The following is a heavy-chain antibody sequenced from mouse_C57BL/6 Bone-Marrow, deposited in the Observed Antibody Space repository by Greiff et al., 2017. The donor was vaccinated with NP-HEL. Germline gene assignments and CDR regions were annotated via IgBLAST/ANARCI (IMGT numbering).Heavy chain of an antibody. CDR2: INPNNGGT. CDR3: AREGFTTVVDYFDY. V-gene: IGHV1-26*01. Sequence: EVMLQQSGPELVKPGASVKISCKASGYTFTDYYMNWVKQSHGKSLEWIGDINPNNGGTSYNQKFKGKATLTVDKSSSTAYMELRSLTSEDSAVYYCAREGFTTVVDYFDYWGQGTTLTVSS. CDR1: GYTFTDYY. J-gene: IGHJ2*01. D-gene: IGHD1-1*01.